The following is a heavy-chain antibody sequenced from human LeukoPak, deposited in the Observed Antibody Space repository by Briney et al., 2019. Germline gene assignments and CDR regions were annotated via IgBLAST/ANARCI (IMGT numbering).Heavy chain of an antibody. CDR1: GYTFTSYG. CDR3: ASLTLPGIAAAIDYYYYGMDV. Sequence: ASVKVSCKASGYTFTSYGISWVRQAPGQGLEWMGWISAYNGNTNYAQKLQGRVTITRDTSASTAYMELSSLRSEDTAVYYCASLTLPGIAAAIDYYYYGMDVWGQGTTVTVSS. V-gene: IGHV1-18*01. D-gene: IGHD6-13*01. J-gene: IGHJ6*02. CDR2: ISAYNGNT.